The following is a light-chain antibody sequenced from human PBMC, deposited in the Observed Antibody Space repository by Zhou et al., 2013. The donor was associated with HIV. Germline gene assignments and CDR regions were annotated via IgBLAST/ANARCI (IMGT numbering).Light chain of an antibody. Sequence: DIQMTQSPSTLSASVGDRVTITCRASQSISYWLAWYQQKPGKAPKLLIYKATTLQTGVPSRFSGSRSGTEFTLTISSLQPDDFATYYCQQYNSYSYSFGQGTKVDIK. CDR1: QSISYW. V-gene: IGKV1-5*03. CDR2: KAT. CDR3: QQYNSYSYS. J-gene: IGKJ2*03.